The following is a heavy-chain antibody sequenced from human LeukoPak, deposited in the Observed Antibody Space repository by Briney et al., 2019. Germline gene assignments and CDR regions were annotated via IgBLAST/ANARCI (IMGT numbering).Heavy chain of an antibody. D-gene: IGHD3-9*01. Sequence: TSETLSLTCTVSGGSISSSSYYWGWIRQPPGEGLEWIGSIYYSGSTYYNPSLKSRVTISVDTSKNQFSLKLSSVTAADTAVYYCARAQRYGLRYFDWFSYYMDVWGKGTTVTVSS. CDR3: ARAQRYGLRYFDWFSYYMDV. CDR1: GGSISSSSYY. CDR2: IYYSGST. V-gene: IGHV4-39*07. J-gene: IGHJ6*03.